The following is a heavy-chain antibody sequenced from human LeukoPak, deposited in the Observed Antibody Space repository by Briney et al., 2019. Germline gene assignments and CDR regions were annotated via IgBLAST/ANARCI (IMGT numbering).Heavy chain of an antibody. CDR1: GFTFSSYS. V-gene: IGHV4-39*01. CDR2: IYYSGST. D-gene: IGHD6-13*01. J-gene: IGHJ4*02. Sequence: GTLRLSCVVSGFTFSSYSMSWVRQAPGKGLEWIGSIYYSGSTYYNPSLKSRVTISVDTSKNQFSLKLSSVTAADTAVYYCARHIAAAGTDWDYWGQGTLVTVSS. CDR3: ARHIAAAGTDWDY.